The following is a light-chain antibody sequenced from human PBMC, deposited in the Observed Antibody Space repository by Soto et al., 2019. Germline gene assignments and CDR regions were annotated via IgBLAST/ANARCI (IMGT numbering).Light chain of an antibody. CDR3: QQYNSYSGT. V-gene: IGKV1-5*03. J-gene: IGKJ1*01. CDR2: KAS. CDR1: QSISSW. Sequence: DIQMTQSPSTLSASVGDRVTITCRASQSISSWLAWYQQKPGKAPMLLIYKASSLESGVTSRFSGSGSGTEFTLAIRGLQPDDFATDYGQQYNSYSGTFGQGTKVDIK.